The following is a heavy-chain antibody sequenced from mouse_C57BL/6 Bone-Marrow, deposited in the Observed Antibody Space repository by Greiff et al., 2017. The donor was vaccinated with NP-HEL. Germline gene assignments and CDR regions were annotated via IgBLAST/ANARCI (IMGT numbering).Heavy chain of an antibody. J-gene: IGHJ3*01. CDR2: IYPSDSET. D-gene: IGHD1-1*01. Sequence: QVQLQQPGAELVRPGSSVKLSCKASGYTFTSYWMDWVKQRPGQGLEWIGNIYPSDSETHYNQKFKDKATLTVDKSSSTAYMQLSSLTSEDSAVYYCARSSSYYYGSSPAYWGQGTLVTVSA. CDR3: ARSSSYYYGSSPAY. V-gene: IGHV1-61*01. CDR1: GYTFTSYW.